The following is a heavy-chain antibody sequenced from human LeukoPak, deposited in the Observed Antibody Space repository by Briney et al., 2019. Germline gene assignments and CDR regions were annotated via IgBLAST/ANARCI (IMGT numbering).Heavy chain of an antibody. CDR1: GGSISSGGYY. Sequence: SETLSLTCTVSGGSISSGGYYWSWIRQHPGKGLEWIGYIYYSGSTYYNPSLKNRVTISVDTSKNQFSLKLSSVTAADTAVYYCAIESLYCSSTSCNKYFDYWGQGTLVTVSS. CDR2: IYYSGST. D-gene: IGHD2-2*01. CDR3: AIESLYCSSTSCNKYFDY. V-gene: IGHV4-31*03. J-gene: IGHJ4*02.